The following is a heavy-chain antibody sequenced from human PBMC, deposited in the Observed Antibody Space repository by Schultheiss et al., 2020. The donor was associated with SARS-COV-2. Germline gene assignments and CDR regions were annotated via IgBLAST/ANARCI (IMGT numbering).Heavy chain of an antibody. D-gene: IGHD3-9*01. CDR1: GFTFSNSD. V-gene: IGHV3-23*01. J-gene: IGHJ4*02. CDR3: AKGGYYDILTGYYPNYFDY. Sequence: GESLKISCAASGFTFSNSDMNWVHQAPGKGLEWVSAISGSGGSTYYADSVKGRFTISRDNSKNTLYLQMNSLRAEDTAVYYCAKGGYYDILTGYYPNYFDYWGQGTLVTVSS. CDR2: ISGSGGST.